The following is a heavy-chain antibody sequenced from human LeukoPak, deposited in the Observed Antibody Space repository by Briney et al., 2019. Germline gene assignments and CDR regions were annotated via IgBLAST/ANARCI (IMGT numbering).Heavy chain of an antibody. CDR2: VRYDSSNK. V-gene: IGHV3-30*02. CDR3: ARDSKGLIAAAGNFDY. J-gene: IGHJ4*02. Sequence: GGSLRLSCAASGFTFSGYGMHWVRQAPGKGLEWVAFVRYDSSNKYYADSVKGRFTISRDNAKNSLYLQMNSLRAEDTAVYYCARDSKGLIAAAGNFDYWGQGTLVTVSS. CDR1: GFTFSGYG. D-gene: IGHD6-13*01.